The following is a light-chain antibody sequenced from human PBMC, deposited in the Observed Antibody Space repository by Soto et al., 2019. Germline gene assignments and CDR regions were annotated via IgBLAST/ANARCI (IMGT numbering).Light chain of an antibody. V-gene: IGKV1-39*01. J-gene: IGKJ1*01. CDR1: QGIRND. Sequence: DIQMTQSPSSLSGSVVDRFTITFRASQGIRNDLGWFQQKPGKAPQRLIYAASGLQTGVPSRFSGSGSGTDFTLSISSLQREDFATYYCQQSYITPPGTFGQGTKVDIK. CDR2: AAS. CDR3: QQSYITPPGT.